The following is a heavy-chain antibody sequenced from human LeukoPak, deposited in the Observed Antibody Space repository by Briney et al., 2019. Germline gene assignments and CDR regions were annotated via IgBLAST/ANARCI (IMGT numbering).Heavy chain of an antibody. J-gene: IGHJ4*02. CDR2: IYTSGST. V-gene: IGHV4-4*07. CDR1: GGSISSYY. CDR3: ARGGYYYDSSGYYYGSLLDY. D-gene: IGHD3-22*01. Sequence: SETLSLTCTVSGGSISSYYWSWIREPAGKGLEWIGRIYTSGSTNYNPSLKSRVTMSVDTSKNQFSLKLSSVTAADTAVYYCARGGYYYDSSGYYYGSLLDYWGQGTLVTVSS.